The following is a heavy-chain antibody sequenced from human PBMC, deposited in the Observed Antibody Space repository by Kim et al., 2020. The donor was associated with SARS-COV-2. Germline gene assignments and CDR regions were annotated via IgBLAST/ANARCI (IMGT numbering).Heavy chain of an antibody. V-gene: IGHV3-21*01. J-gene: IGHJ3*02. Sequence: DSVKGRFTISRDKAKNSLYLQMNSLRAEDTAVYYCARQGMVYATDAFDIWGQGTMVTVSS. CDR3: ARQGMVYATDAFDI. D-gene: IGHD2-8*01.